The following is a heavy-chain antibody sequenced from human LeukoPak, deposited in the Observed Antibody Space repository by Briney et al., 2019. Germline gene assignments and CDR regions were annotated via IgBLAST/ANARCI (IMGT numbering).Heavy chain of an antibody. CDR3: AKTPTYYYDSSGVRAFDI. D-gene: IGHD3-22*01. Sequence: PGGSLRLSCAASRFTFSSYAMSWVRQAPGKGLEWVSAISGSGGSTYYADSVKGRFTISRDNSKNTLYLQMNSLRAEVTAVYYCAKTPTYYYDSSGVRAFDIWGQGTMVTVSS. CDR1: RFTFSSYA. CDR2: ISGSGGST. J-gene: IGHJ3*02. V-gene: IGHV3-23*01.